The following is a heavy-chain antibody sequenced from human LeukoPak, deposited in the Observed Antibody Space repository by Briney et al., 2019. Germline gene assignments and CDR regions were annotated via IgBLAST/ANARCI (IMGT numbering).Heavy chain of an antibody. V-gene: IGHV3-7*03. CDR1: QFTFSSYW. Sequence: GGSLRLSCAASQFTFSSYWMNWVRQAPGKGLERVANIKQDGSEKYYVDSVKGRFTISRDNAKNSLYLQMNSLRAEDTVVYYCAKKPGYSGYDRGPFDIWGQGALVTVSS. J-gene: IGHJ3*02. CDR3: AKKPGYSGYDRGPFDI. CDR2: IKQDGSEK. D-gene: IGHD5-12*01.